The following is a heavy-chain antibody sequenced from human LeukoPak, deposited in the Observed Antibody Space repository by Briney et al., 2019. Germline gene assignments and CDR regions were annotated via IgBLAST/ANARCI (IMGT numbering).Heavy chain of an antibody. CDR3: ARDGRGDSVWGSYRYEATRQSYFDY. V-gene: IGHV3-48*04. J-gene: IGHJ4*02. CDR2: IRSSSSTI. D-gene: IGHD3-16*02. CDR1: GFTFSSYS. Sequence: GGSLRLSCAASGFTFSSYSMNWVRQAPGKGLEWVSYIRSSSSTIYYADSVKGRFTISRDNAKNSLYLQMNSLRAEDTAVYYCARDGRGDSVWGSYRYEATRQSYFDYWGQGTLVTVSS.